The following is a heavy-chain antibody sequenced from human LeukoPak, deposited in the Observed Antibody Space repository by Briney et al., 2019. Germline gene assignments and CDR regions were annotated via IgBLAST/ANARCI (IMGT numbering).Heavy chain of an antibody. CDR1: GFTFSSYG. J-gene: IGHJ4*02. D-gene: IGHD3-22*01. CDR3: ARSLRDSSGYYYDY. Sequence: PEGSLRLSCAASGFTFSSYGMHWVRQAPGKGLDWVAVIWYDGTTKYYADSVKGRFTISRDNSRNTLYLQMNSLRAEDTAVYYCARSLRDSSGYYYDYWGQGTLVTVSS. CDR2: IWYDGTTK. V-gene: IGHV3-33*01.